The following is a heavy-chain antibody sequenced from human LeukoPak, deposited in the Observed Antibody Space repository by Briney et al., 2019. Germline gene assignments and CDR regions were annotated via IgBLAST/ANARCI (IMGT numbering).Heavy chain of an antibody. Sequence: SETLSLTCTVSGGSISSYYWSWIRQPPGKGLEWIGYIYYSGSTNYNPSLKSRVTISVDTSKNQFSLKLGSVTAADTAVYYCARGPPASWPGPSFFDYWGQGTLVTVSS. J-gene: IGHJ4*02. CDR3: ARGPPASWPGPSFFDY. D-gene: IGHD1-1*01. CDR2: IYYSGST. CDR1: GGSISSYY. V-gene: IGHV4-59*08.